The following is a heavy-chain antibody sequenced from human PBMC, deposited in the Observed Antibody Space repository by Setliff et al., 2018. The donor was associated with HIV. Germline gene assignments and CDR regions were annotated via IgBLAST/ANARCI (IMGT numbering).Heavy chain of an antibody. J-gene: IGHJ6*02. CDR1: GQSFTNYD. V-gene: IGHV1-8*01. D-gene: IGHD3-16*02. Sequence: GASVKVSCKPSGQSFTNYDIHWLRRASGQGLEWMGWMNPKSGVSGSALKFHDRVTMTRDTSTLTLYMELSSLTSEDTAMYYCARAKAVGGVIITGGLDVWGQGTTVTVSS. CDR2: MNPKSGVS. CDR3: ARAKAVGGVIITGGLDV.